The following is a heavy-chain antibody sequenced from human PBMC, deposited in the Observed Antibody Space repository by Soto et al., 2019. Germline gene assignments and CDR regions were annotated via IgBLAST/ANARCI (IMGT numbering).Heavy chain of an antibody. CDR2: ISYDGSNK. V-gene: IGHV3-30*18. CDR3: AKDLLQSTGLFDY. D-gene: IGHD1-1*01. J-gene: IGHJ4*02. Sequence: PGGSLRLSCAASGFTFSSYGMHWVRQAPGKGLEWVAVISYDGSNKYYADSVKGRFTISRDNSKNTLYLQMNSLRAEDTAVYYCAKDLLQSTGLFDYWGQGTPVTVSS. CDR1: GFTFSSYG.